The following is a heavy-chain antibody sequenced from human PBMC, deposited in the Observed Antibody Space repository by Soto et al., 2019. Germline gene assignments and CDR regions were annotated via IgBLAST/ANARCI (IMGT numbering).Heavy chain of an antibody. J-gene: IGHJ3*02. CDR2: IGSDGGNT. V-gene: IGHV3-64*01. CDR3: ARGDPYSDTLRNDAFDI. Sequence: EVQLVESGGGLVQPGGSLRLSCAASGFTFSSYAMHWVRQAPGKGLEYVSAIGSDGGNTYYANSVKDRFTISRDNSKNPLYLQMGSLRTEDMAVYYCARGDPYSDTLRNDAFDIWGQGTMVTVSS. D-gene: IGHD5-18*01. CDR1: GFTFSSYA.